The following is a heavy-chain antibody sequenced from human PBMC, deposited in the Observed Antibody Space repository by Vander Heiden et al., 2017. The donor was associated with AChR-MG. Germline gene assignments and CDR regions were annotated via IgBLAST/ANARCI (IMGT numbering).Heavy chain of an antibody. J-gene: IGHJ4*02. Sequence: EVQLVESGGGLVKPGGSLRLSCAASGFSFSSYSMSWVRLAPGKGLEWVSSISSGSTYTHDADSVKGRFTISRDNAKNSLYLQVNSLRAEDAAKYYCARGAQEQLLSPFDYWGQGTLVTVSS. D-gene: IGHD2-2*01. V-gene: IGHV3-21*02. CDR2: ISSGSTYT. CDR3: ARGAQEQLLSPFDY. CDR1: GFSFSSYS.